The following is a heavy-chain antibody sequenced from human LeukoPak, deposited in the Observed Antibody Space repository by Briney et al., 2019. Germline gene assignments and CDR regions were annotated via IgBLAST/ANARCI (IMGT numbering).Heavy chain of an antibody. Sequence: AGGSLRLSCAASRFTFSSYAMSWVSQAPGKGLEWVSAISGSGGRKFYADSVKGRFTISRDNSENTLYRQMNSVRAEDTAVYYCANLEYSYYDYVWGRHYYWGWGTLVTVSS. CDR3: ANLEYSYYDYVWGRHYY. CDR2: ISGSGGRK. CDR1: RFTFSSYA. J-gene: IGHJ4*02. D-gene: IGHD3-16*01. V-gene: IGHV3-23*01.